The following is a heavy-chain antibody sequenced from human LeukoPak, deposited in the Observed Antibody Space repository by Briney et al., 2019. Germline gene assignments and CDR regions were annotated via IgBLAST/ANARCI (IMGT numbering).Heavy chain of an antibody. CDR3: AREYGPHRN. J-gene: IGHJ4*02. CDR1: EITFSIYW. CDR2: INQDGSER. Sequence: GGSLRLSCAASEITFSIYWMSWVRQAPGKGLEWVANINQDGSERHYVDSVKGRFTISRDNTKNSLYLQMNSLRVEDTAVYYCAREYGPHRNWGRGTLVTVSS. D-gene: IGHD4-17*01. V-gene: IGHV3-7*04.